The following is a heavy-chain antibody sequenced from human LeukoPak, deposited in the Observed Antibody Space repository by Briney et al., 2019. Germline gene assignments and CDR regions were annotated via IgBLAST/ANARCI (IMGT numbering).Heavy chain of an antibody. J-gene: IGHJ4*02. CDR2: ISYDGSNK. V-gene: IGHV3-30*18. CDR1: GFTFSSYG. Sequence: GGSLRLSCAASGFTFSSYGMHWVRQAPGKGLEWVAVISYDGSNKYYADSVKGRFTISRDNSKNTLYLQMNSLRAEDTAVYYCAKDTKSGWLGYFDYWGQGTLVTVSS. D-gene: IGHD6-19*01. CDR3: AKDTKSGWLGYFDY.